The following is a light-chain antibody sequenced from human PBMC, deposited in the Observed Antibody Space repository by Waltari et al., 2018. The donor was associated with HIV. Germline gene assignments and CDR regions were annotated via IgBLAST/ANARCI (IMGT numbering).Light chain of an antibody. J-gene: IGLJ3*02. Sequence: QSVLTQPPSVSGAPGQRVTISCSGRSSNPGAGYDVHWYQQLPGRAPKVLISSNINRPSGVPDRFSGSKSGTSASLAITGLQAEDEGDYYCQSYDNGLSTWVFGGGTKLTVL. V-gene: IGLV1-40*01. CDR3: QSYDNGLSTWV. CDR2: SNI. CDR1: SSNPGAGYD.